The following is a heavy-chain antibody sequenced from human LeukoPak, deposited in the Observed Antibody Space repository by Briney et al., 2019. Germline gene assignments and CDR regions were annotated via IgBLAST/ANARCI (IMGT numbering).Heavy chain of an antibody. CDR1: GFTVSSTY. D-gene: IGHD4-23*01. V-gene: IGHV3-66*01. CDR3: ATSGGNSLASDY. J-gene: IGHJ4*02. Sequence: GGSLRLSCAASGFTVSSTYMTWVRQAPGKGLEWVSIIYSGGSTYYADSVKGRFTISRNNSKNTLYLQMNSPRAEDTAVYYCATSGGNSLASDYWGQGTLVTVSS. CDR2: IYSGGST.